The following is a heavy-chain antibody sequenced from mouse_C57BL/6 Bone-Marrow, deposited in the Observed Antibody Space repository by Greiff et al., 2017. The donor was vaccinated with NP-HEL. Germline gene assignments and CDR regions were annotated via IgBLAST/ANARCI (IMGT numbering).Heavy chain of an antibody. J-gene: IGHJ4*01. D-gene: IGHD2-3*01. CDR2: FYPYNDDT. V-gene: IGHV1-47*01. CDR3: ARGGLLRGYAMDY. CDR1: GYTFTTYP. Sequence: VKLVESGAELVKPGASVKMSCKASGYTFTTYPIEWMKQNHGKSLEWIGNFYPYNDDTKYNEKFKGKATLTVEKSSSTVYLELSRLTSDDSAVYYCARGGLLRGYAMDYWGQGTSVTVSS.